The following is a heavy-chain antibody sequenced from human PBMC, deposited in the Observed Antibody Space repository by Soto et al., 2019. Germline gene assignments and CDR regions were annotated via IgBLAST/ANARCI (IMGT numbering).Heavy chain of an antibody. D-gene: IGHD5-18*01. Sequence: QVQLQESGPGLVKPSGTLSLTCAVSGVSISSHDWWTWGRQPTGEGLEWIGESHQSGNTNYNSSLESRVTIALDKPKNQLSLQLTSVTVADQAVYYCATRDTGRVYWGQGTLVTVYS. CDR1: GVSISSHDW. CDR2: SHQSGNT. V-gene: IGHV4-4*02. CDR3: ATRDTGRVY. J-gene: IGHJ4*02.